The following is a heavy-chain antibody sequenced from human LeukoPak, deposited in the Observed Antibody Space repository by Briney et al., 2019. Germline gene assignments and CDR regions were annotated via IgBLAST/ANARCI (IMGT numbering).Heavy chain of an antibody. D-gene: IGHD6-13*01. Sequence: GGSLRLSCAASGFTFSNYWMHWVRQTPEKGLVWVSRIGSDGAYTSSADSVKGRFTMSRDNAKNTLYLQMNSLRVEDTAVYYCVGDGQQLAFDKWGQGTLVTVSS. CDR1: GFTFSNYW. J-gene: IGHJ4*02. CDR3: VGDGQQLAFDK. V-gene: IGHV3-74*01. CDR2: IGSDGAYT.